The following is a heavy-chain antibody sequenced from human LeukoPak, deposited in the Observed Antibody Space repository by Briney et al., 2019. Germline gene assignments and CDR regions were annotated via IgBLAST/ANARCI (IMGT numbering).Heavy chain of an antibody. CDR1: GGSVYSGTYY. J-gene: IGHJ4*02. V-gene: IGHV4-61*01. CDR3: ARIKSSGWYYDY. CDR2: VYYSGST. Sequence: SETLSLTCIVSGGSVYSGTYYWSWVRQPPGKGLEWIGYVYYSGSTNYNPSLKSRVTVSLDTSKNQFSLRLSSVTAADTAVYYCARIKSSGWYYDYWGQGTLVTVSS. D-gene: IGHD6-19*01.